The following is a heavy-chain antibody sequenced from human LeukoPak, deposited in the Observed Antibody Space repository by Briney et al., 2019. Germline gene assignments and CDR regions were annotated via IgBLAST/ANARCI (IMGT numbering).Heavy chain of an antibody. CDR1: GGSLSGYY. Sequence: SEALSLTCADYGGSLSGYYWSWIRQPPGKGLEWMGEINLIGRTNYNTSLKSRVTISVDTSKNQFSLKLSSVTAADTAVYYCARGGYCTNGVCYTIAAARRYYFDYWGQGTLVTVSS. CDR3: ARGGYCTNGVCYTIAAARRYYFDY. CDR2: INLIGRT. D-gene: IGHD2-8*01. J-gene: IGHJ4*02. V-gene: IGHV4-34*01.